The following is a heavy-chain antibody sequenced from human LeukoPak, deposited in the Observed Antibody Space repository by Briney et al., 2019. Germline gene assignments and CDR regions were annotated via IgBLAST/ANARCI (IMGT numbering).Heavy chain of an antibody. D-gene: IGHD3-3*01. V-gene: IGHV3-21*01. CDR2: ISSTSRHI. J-gene: IGHJ6*02. CDR3: AKDYGSAEVAAGYYYGMGV. CDR1: GFTFTRYT. Sequence: GGSLRLSCAASGFTFTRYTMIWVRQAPGKGLEWVSSISSTSRHIYYTESVKGRITISRDNANNLVYLQMNSLTGEDTAVYYCAKDYGSAEVAAGYYYGMGVWGQGTTVIVSS.